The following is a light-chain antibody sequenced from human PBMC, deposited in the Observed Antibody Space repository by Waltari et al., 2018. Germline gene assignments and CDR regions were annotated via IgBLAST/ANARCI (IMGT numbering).Light chain of an antibody. V-gene: IGKV3-11*01. CDR3: QQRSSWPPS. CDR2: DAS. Sequence: EIVLTQSPGTLSLSAGERASLPCRAIQSVGHFFAWYQQKPGQAPRLLIHDASNRATGIPARFSGSGSGTDFTLTISSLEPEDFAVYYCQQRSSWPPSFGQGTKVEIK. CDR1: QSVGHF. J-gene: IGKJ1*01.